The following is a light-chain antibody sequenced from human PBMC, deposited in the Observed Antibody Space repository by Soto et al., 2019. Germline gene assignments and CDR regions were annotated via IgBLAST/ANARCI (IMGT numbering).Light chain of an antibody. J-gene: IGLJ1*01. CDR2: DVS. CDR1: SSDVGGYNY. CDR3: SSYTSRSTLV. Sequence: QSALTQPASVSGSPGQSITISCTGTSSDVGGYNYVSWYQQHPGKAPKLMIYDVSNRPSGVSNRFSGSKSGNTASLTISGLQAEDEADYSCSSYTSRSTLVFGTGTKLTVL. V-gene: IGLV2-14*01.